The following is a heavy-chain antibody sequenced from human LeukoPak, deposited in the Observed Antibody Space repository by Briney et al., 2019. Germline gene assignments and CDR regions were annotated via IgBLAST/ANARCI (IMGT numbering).Heavy chain of an antibody. V-gene: IGHV3-7*01. J-gene: IGHJ3*02. CDR3: AKEIYDYGRGWAFDI. CDR2: IKQDGSEK. Sequence: PGGSLRLSCAASGFTFSSYWMSWVRQAPGKGLEWVANIKQDGSEKYYVDSVKGRFTISRDNAKNSLYLQMNSLRAEDTAVYYCAKEIYDYGRGWAFDIWGQGTMVTVSS. CDR1: GFTFSSYW. D-gene: IGHD4-17*01.